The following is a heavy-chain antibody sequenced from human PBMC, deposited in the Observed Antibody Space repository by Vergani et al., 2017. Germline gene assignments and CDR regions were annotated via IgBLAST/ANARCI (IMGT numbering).Heavy chain of an antibody. D-gene: IGHD3-16*01. CDR1: GGSLSGYY. V-gene: IGHV4-59*08. CDR2: VEDSGYF. J-gene: IGHJ2*01. CDR3: ASGKYYSDSTSHFRGRYFDV. Sequence: QVQLQESGPGLVRPSETLSLTCTVSGGSLSGYYWNWIRQTPGEGLEWIGYVEDSGYFNYNPSLKTRVSMSSDTSNNQFSLRLTSVTAADTAVYYCASGKYYSDSTSHFRGRYFDVWGRGTLVTVPS.